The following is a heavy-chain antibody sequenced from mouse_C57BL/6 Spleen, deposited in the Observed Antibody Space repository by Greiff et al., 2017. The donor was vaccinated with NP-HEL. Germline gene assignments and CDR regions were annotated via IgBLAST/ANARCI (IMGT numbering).Heavy chain of an antibody. J-gene: IGHJ3*01. D-gene: IGHD2-3*01. V-gene: IGHV1-64*01. CDR3: ARGRLLRPSFAY. CDR1: GYTFTSYW. Sequence: QVQLQQPGAELVKPGASVTLSCKASGYTFTSYWMHWVKQRPGQGLEWIGMIHPNSGSTNYNEKFKSKATLTVDKSSSTAYMQLSSLTSEDSAVYYCARGRLLRPSFAYWGQGTLVTVSA. CDR2: IHPNSGST.